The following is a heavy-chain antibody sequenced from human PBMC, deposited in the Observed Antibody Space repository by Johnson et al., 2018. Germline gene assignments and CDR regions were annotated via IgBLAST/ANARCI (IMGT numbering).Heavy chain of an antibody. CDR2: VNPNSGNT. Sequence: QVQLVESGAEVKKXGASVKVXCKASGYTFTSYDIYWVRQATGQGLEWMGWVNPNSGNTGYAQKFHGRVTMTRNTSISTAYTELSRLRSEDTAVYYCARVRVGATTGQDCQHWGQGTLVTVSS. V-gene: IGHV1-8*01. CDR3: ARVRVGATTGQDCQH. D-gene: IGHD1-26*01. J-gene: IGHJ1*01. CDR1: GYTFTSYD.